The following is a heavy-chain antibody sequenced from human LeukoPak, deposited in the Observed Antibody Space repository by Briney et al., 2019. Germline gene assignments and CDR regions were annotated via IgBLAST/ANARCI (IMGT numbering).Heavy chain of an antibody. CDR2: IYTSGST. CDR1: GGSISSNNYF. CDR3: ARDLPGKAFDI. J-gene: IGHJ3*02. D-gene: IGHD5/OR15-5a*01. V-gene: IGHV4-61*02. Sequence: SQTLSLTCTVSGGSISSNNYFWSWIRQPAGKGLEWIGRIYTSGSTNYNPSLKSRVTMSVDTSKNQFSLKLSSVTAADTVVYYCARDLPGKAFDIWGQGTMVTVSS.